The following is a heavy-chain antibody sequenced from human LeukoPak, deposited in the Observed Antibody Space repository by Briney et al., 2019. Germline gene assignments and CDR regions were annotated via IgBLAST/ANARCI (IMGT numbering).Heavy chain of an antibody. J-gene: IGHJ4*02. CDR3: ARGGYYYDSSGRRFRDY. CDR2: IYSGGST. V-gene: IGHV3-53*01. CDR1: GFTVSSNY. D-gene: IGHD3-22*01. Sequence: GSLRLSCAASGFTVSSNYMSWVRQAPGKGLEWVSVIYSGGSTYYADSVKGRFTISRDNSKNTLYLQMNSLRAEDTAVYYCARGGYYYDSSGRRFRDYWGQGTLVTVSS.